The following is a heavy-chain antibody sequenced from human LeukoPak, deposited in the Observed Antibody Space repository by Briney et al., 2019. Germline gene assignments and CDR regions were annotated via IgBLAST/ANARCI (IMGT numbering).Heavy chain of an antibody. CDR3: ARDLSVYYFDY. D-gene: IGHD5/OR15-5a*01. CDR2: INPNSGGT. J-gene: IGHJ4*02. CDR1: GYTFTSYG. Sequence: ASVKVSCKASGYTFTSYGISWVRQAPGQGLEWMGWINPNSGGTNYAQKFQGRVTMTRDTSISTAYMELSRLRSDDTAVYYCARDLSVYYFDYWGQGTLVTVSS. V-gene: IGHV1-2*02.